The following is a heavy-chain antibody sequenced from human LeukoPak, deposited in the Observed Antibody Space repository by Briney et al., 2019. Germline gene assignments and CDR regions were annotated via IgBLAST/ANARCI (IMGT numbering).Heavy chain of an antibody. Sequence: SETLSLTCTVSGGSINNYYWSWIRQPAGKGLEWIGRIYTRGSTNYNPSLKSRVTMSVDTSKNQFSLKLSSVTAADTAVYYCARGRYCSADVYSGGDAFDIWGQGTMVSVSS. J-gene: IGHJ3*02. CDR1: GGSINNYY. V-gene: IGHV4-4*07. CDR2: IYTRGST. D-gene: IGHD2-15*01. CDR3: ARGRYCSADVYSGGDAFDI.